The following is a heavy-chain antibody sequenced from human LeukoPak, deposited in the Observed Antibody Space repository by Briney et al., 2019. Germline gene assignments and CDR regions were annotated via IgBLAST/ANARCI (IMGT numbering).Heavy chain of an antibody. CDR2: ISGDGGST. V-gene: IGHV3-43*02. CDR1: GFTFDDYA. Sequence: PGGSLRLSCAASGFTFDDYAMHWVRQAPGKGLEWVSLISGDGGSTYYADSVKGGFTISRDNSKNSLYLQMNSLRTEDTALYYCAKDIVDYYDSSGIDYFDYWGQGTLVTVSS. J-gene: IGHJ4*02. CDR3: AKDIVDYYDSSGIDYFDY. D-gene: IGHD3-22*01.